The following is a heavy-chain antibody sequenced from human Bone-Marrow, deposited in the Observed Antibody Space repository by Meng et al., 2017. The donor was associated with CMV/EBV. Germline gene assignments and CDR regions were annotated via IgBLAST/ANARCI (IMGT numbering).Heavy chain of an antibody. CDR2: ISSSSGYI. Sequence: GGSLRLSCAASGFTFSSYAMTWVRQAPGEGLEWVSFISSSSGYIYFADSVKGRFSISRDNANSSLYLQMNSLTVEDTALYYCARMPRYSTSADTFEIWGQGTMVTVSS. CDR1: GFTFSSYA. CDR3: ARMPRYSTSADTFEI. J-gene: IGHJ3*02. V-gene: IGHV3-21*01. D-gene: IGHD2-8*01.